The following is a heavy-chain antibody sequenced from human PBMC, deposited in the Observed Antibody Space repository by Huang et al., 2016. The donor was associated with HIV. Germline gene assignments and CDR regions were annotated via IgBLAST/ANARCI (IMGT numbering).Heavy chain of an antibody. CDR2: IYYSGST. Sequence: QVQLQESGPGLVKPSETLSLTCTVSGGSISSYYWSWIRQPPGKGLEWLGYIYYSGSTNYTPSLKSRVTISIDTSKSQFSLKLRSLTAADTAVYYCARLDGYNYPFDYWGQGTLVTVSS. D-gene: IGHD5-12*01. J-gene: IGHJ4*02. CDR1: GGSISSYY. CDR3: ARLDGYNYPFDY. V-gene: IGHV4-59*01.